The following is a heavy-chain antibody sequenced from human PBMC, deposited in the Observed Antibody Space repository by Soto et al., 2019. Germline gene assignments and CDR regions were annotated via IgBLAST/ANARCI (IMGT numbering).Heavy chain of an antibody. CDR1: GGTFSSYA. V-gene: IGHV1-69*12. CDR3: ARGPEYCGGDCYYYCQH. CDR2: IIPIFGTA. Sequence: QVQLVQSGAEVKKPGSSVKVSCKASGGTFSSYAISWVRQAPGQGLEWMGGIIPIFGTANYAQKFQGRVTITADESTSRAYMELSSLGSEDPAVYYCARGPEYCGGDCYYYCQHWGQGTLVTVSS. D-gene: IGHD2-21*02. J-gene: IGHJ1*01.